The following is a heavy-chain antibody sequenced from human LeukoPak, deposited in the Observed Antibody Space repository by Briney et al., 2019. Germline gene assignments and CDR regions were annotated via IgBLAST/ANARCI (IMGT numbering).Heavy chain of an antibody. D-gene: IGHD1-14*01. CDR1: GGSISSYY. CDR2: IYYSGST. V-gene: IGHV4-59*01. Sequence: SETLSLTGTVSGGSISSYYWSWIRQPPGKGLEWIGYIYYSGSTNYNPSLKSRVTISVDTSKNQFSLKLSSVTAADTAVYYCARGTGFDYWGQGTLVTVSS. J-gene: IGHJ4*02. CDR3: ARGTGFDY.